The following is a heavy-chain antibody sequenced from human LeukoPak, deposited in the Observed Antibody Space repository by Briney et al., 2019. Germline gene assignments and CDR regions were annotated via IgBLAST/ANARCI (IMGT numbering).Heavy chain of an antibody. V-gene: IGHV3-21*01. J-gene: IGHJ4*02. CDR1: GVTFSIDY. CDR2: ISSSSSYI. D-gene: IGHD6-19*01. CDR3: ARDPGSGGLDY. Sequence: GGSLRLSCAASGVTFSIDYMNWVRQAPGKGLEWVSSISSSSSYIYYADSVKGRFTISRDNAKNSLYLQMNSLRAEDTAVYYCARDPGSGGLDYWGQGTLVTVSS.